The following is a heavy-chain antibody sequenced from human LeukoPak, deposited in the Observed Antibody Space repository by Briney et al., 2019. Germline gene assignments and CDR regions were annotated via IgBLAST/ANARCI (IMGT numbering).Heavy chain of an antibody. CDR2: INPSGGST. V-gene: IGHV1-46*01. Sequence: ASVKVSCKASGYTFTSYYMHWVRQAPGQGLEWLGIINPSGGSTSYAQKFQGRVTMTRDTSTSTVYMELSSLRSEDTAVYYCARDRITMVRGVRSPLDPWGQGTLVTVSS. D-gene: IGHD3-10*01. CDR1: GYTFTSYY. CDR3: ARDRITMVRGVRSPLDP. J-gene: IGHJ5*02.